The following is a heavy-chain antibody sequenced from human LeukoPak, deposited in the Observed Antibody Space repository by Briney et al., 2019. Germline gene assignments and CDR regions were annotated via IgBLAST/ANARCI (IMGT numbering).Heavy chain of an antibody. Sequence: SETLSLTCDSYGGSFSGYYWTWIRQPPGKGLEWIGEVNHAGSTNYNPSLKSRVTISIDTSNNLFSLKLTSVTAADTGVYYCARGPYGSGLMYYQVWGQGSVVTVSS. D-gene: IGHD6-19*01. V-gene: IGHV4-34*01. CDR2: VNHAGST. CDR3: ARGPYGSGLMYYQV. J-gene: IGHJ1*01. CDR1: GGSFSGYY.